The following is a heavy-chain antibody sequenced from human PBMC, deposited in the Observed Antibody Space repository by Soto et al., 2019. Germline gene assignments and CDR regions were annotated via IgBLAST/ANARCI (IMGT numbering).Heavy chain of an antibody. CDR2: ISYDGSNK. Sequence: GGSLRLSCAASGFTFSSYAMPWVRQAPGKGLEWVAVISYDGSNKYYADSVKGRFTISRDNSKNTLYLQMNSLRAEDTAVYYCARDGSIAARRTYFDYWGQGTLVTVSS. V-gene: IGHV3-30-3*01. CDR1: GFTFSSYA. CDR3: ARDGSIAARRTYFDY. J-gene: IGHJ4*02. D-gene: IGHD6-6*01.